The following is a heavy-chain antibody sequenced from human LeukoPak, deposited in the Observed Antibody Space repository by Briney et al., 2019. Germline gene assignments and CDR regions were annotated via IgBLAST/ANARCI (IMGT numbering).Heavy chain of an antibody. CDR1: GFTFSSYD. CDR2: IGTAGDT. V-gene: IGHV3-13*01. J-gene: IGHJ4*02. Sequence: GGSLRLSCAASGFTFSSYDMHWVRQATGKGLEWVSAIGTAGDTYYPGSVKGRFTISRDNSKNTLYLQMNSLRAEDTAVYYCARGTPFDYWGQGTLVTVSS. CDR3: ARGTPFDY. D-gene: IGHD2-15*01.